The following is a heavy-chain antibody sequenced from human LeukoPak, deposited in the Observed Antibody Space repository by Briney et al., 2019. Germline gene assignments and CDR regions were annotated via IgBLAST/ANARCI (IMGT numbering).Heavy chain of an antibody. J-gene: IGHJ4*02. V-gene: IGHV3-30*04. Sequence: GGSLRLSCAAYGFTFSSYAMDWVRQAPGKGLEWVAVISYDGSNKYYADSVSGRFTISRDNSKNTLYLQMNSLRPGDTAEYYCARGSSWYYHYWGQGTLVTVSS. CDR3: ARGSSWYYHY. CDR2: ISYDGSNK. CDR1: GFTFSSYA. D-gene: IGHD6-13*01.